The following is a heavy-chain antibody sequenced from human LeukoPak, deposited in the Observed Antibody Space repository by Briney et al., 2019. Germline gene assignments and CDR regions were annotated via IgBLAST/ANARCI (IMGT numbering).Heavy chain of an antibody. J-gene: IGHJ4*02. V-gene: IGHV3-30-3*01. D-gene: IGHD1/OR15-1a*01. CDR3: ARDLANSYHFDY. Sequence: GGSLRLSCAASGFTFSHYSMHWVRQAPGKGLEWVAVISYDGSDKSYADSVKGRFTVSRDNSKNTLYLQMNSLKPEDTAVYSCARDLANSYHFDYWGQGTLVSVSS. CDR2: ISYDGSDK. CDR1: GFTFSHYS.